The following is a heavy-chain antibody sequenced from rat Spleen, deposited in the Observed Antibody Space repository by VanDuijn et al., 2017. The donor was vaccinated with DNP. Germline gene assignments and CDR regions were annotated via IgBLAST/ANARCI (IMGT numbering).Heavy chain of an antibody. J-gene: IGHJ1*01. CDR1: GFTFSNYG. Sequence: EVKLVESGGGLVQPGRSLKLSCAASGFTFSNYGMAWVRQAPKKGLEWVAYISYDGGSTYYRDSVKCRFTISRDNAKSTLYPQMDSLRSEDTATYYCTTSDWYFDFWGPGTMVTVSS. CDR3: TTSDWYFDF. V-gene: IGHV5-20*01. CDR2: ISYDGGST.